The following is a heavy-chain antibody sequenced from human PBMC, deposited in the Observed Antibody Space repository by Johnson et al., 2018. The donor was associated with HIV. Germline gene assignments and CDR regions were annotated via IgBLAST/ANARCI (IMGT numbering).Heavy chain of an antibody. CDR1: EFTFSTYA. CDR2: ISYDGSNK. Sequence: QVQLVESGEGVVRPGGSLRLSCAASEFTFSTYAMHWVRQAPGKGLEWVAVISYDGSNKYYADSVKGRFTISRDNSKNTLYLQMNSLGTEDTDVYYCARETRGGGGAFDIWGQGTMVTVSS. CDR3: ARETRGGGGAFDI. V-gene: IGHV3-30-3*01. J-gene: IGHJ3*02. D-gene: IGHD2-15*01.